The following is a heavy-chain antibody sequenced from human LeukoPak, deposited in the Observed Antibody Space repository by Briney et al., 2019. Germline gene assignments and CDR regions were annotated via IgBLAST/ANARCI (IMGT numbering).Heavy chain of an antibody. V-gene: IGHV3-74*01. J-gene: IGHJ4*02. Sequence: GGSLRLSCAASGFTFSRYNMYWVRQAPGKGLVWVSRTISDGTSTNYADSVKGRFTISRDNAKNTLYLQMSSLRAEDTAAYYCTSVTAAVWGQGTLVTVSS. CDR3: TSVTAAV. CDR2: TISDGTST. D-gene: IGHD6-13*01. CDR1: GFTFSRYN.